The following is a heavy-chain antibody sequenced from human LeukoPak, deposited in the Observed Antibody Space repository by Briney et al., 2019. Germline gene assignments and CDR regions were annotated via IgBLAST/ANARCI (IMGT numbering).Heavy chain of an antibody. CDR2: IYTSGST. J-gene: IGHJ4*02. V-gene: IGHV4-61*02. D-gene: IGHD2/OR15-2a*01. Sequence: SETLSLTCTVSGGSISSGSYYWSWIRQPAGKGLEWIGRIYTSGSTNYNPSLKSRVTISVDTSKNQFSLKLSSVTAADTAVYYCARMEYGGFDYWGQGTLVTVSS. CDR3: ARMEYGGFDY. CDR1: GGSISSGSYY.